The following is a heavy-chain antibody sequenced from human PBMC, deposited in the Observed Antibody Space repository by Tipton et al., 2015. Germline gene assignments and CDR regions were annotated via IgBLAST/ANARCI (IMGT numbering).Heavy chain of an antibody. J-gene: IGHJ4*02. V-gene: IGHV1-18*04. D-gene: IGHD6-13*01. CDR1: GYTFNNYG. CDR2: INAYNGNI. Sequence: QSGPEVKKPGASVKVSCKASGYTFNNYGISWVRQAPGQGLEWMGWINAYNGNIRYAQMFQGRVTVTTDTSTSTAYMELKSLRSDDTALYYGARGRGGLEAAGLDYWGQGTLVTVSS. CDR3: ARGRGGLEAAGLDY.